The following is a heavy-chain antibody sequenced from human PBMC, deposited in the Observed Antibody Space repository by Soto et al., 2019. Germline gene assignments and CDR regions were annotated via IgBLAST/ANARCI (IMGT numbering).Heavy chain of an antibody. V-gene: IGHV3-23*01. CDR3: AKDPTSYDSSAQFDS. J-gene: IGHJ4*02. CDR2: ISGGGGST. D-gene: IGHD3-22*01. Sequence: GGSLRLSCAASGFSFNIFAMNWVRQTPGQGLEWVSGISGGGGSTYYADSVKGRFTISRDNSNNTLYLQMNSLRAEDTAVYYCAKDPTSYDSSAQFDSWGQGTLVTVSS. CDR1: GFSFNIFA.